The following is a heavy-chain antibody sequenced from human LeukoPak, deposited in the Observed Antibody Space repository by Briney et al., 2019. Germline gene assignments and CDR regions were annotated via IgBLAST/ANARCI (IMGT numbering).Heavy chain of an antibody. J-gene: IGHJ6*02. V-gene: IGHV1-69*04. Sequence: SSVKVSCKASGGTFSSYAISWVRQAPGQGLEWMGRIIPILGIANYAQKFQGRVTITADKSTSTAYMELSSLRSEDTAVYYCARDKYSSGWTAYYYYGMDVWGQGTTVTVSS. CDR3: ARDKYSSGWTAYYYYGMDV. D-gene: IGHD6-19*01. CDR1: GGTFSSYA. CDR2: IIPILGIA.